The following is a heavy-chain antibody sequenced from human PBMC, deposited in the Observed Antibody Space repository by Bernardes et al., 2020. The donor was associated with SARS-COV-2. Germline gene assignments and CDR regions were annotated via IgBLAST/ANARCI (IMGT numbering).Heavy chain of an antibody. CDR1: GYTFTGYY. J-gene: IGHJ5*02. Sequence: ASVKVSCKASGYTFTGYYMHWVRQAPGQGLEWMGWINPNSGGTNYAQKFQGRVTMTRDTSIITAYIELSRLRSDDTAVYYCARDRVRFLEWLFSYNWCDPWGQGTLVTVYS. V-gene: IGHV1-2*02. CDR2: INPNSGGT. CDR3: ARDRVRFLEWLFSYNWCDP. D-gene: IGHD3-3*01.